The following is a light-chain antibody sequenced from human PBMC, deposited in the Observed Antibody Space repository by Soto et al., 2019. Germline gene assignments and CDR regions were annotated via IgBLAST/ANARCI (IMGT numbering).Light chain of an antibody. J-gene: IGLJ2*01. CDR1: RDDVGGYNY. V-gene: IGLV2-8*01. Sequence: QSVLTQPPSASGTPGQSVTISCTGTRDDVGGYNYVSWFQHHPGKAPKLMIYEVYKRPSGVPARFSGSKSGNTASLTVSWLQAGDEATYYCSSYVTSNVVVFGGGTKVTVL. CDR3: SSYVTSNVVV. CDR2: EVY.